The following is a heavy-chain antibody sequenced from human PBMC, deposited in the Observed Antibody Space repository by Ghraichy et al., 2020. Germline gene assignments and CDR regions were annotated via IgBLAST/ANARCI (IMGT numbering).Heavy chain of an antibody. CDR1: GGSFSGYY. J-gene: IGHJ4*02. CDR3: ARLPYDFWSGYYLDY. D-gene: IGHD3-3*01. Sequence: ESLNISCAVYGGSFSGYYWSWIRQPPGKGLEWIGEINHSGSTNYNPSLKSRVTISVDTSKNKFSLKLNSVTAADTAVFYCARLPYDFWSGYYLDYWGQGTLVTVSS. CDR2: INHSGST. V-gene: IGHV4-34*01.